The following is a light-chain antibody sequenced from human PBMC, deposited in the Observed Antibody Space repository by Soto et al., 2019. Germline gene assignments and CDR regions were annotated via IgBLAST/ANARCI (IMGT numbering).Light chain of an antibody. Sequence: DIQMTQSPSTRFSSLGDRVTITCRASQTISSWLAWYQQKPGKAPKLLIYKTSSLDSGVPSRFSGSGSGTEFTLTISGLQDDDFATYDCQQYDSYSGTFGQGTKVDIK. V-gene: IGKV1-5*03. J-gene: IGKJ1*01. CDR3: QQYDSYSGT. CDR1: QTISSW. CDR2: KTS.